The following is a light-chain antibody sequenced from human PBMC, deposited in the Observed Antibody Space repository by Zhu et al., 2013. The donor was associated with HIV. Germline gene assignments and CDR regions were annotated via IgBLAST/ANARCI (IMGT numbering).Light chain of an antibody. V-gene: IGLV2-23*02. J-gene: IGLJ3*02. CDR1: ISDIGRYDY. Sequence: QSALTQPASVSGSPGQSITISCTGTISDIGRYDYVSWYQQHPDKAPKVVIYEVDKRPSGVSNRFSGSKSGNTASLTISGLQAEDEADYYCCSYAGSSTLVFGGGTKLTVL. CDR3: CSYAGSSTLV. CDR2: EVD.